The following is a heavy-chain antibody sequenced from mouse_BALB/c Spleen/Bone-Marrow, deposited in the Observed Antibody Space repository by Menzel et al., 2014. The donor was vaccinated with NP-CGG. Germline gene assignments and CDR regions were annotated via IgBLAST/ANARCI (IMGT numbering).Heavy chain of an antibody. CDR2: IYPSDSYT. Sequence: QVQLQQSGAELVRPGASVKLSCKASGYTFTSYWINWVKQRPGQGLEWIGNIYPSDSYTNYNQKFKDKATLTADRSSSTAYMQLSSLTSEDSAVYFCASRGDYSYAMDYWGQGTSVTVSS. CDR3: ASRGDYSYAMDY. CDR1: GYTFTSYW. D-gene: IGHD1-1*01. J-gene: IGHJ4*01. V-gene: IGHV1-69*02.